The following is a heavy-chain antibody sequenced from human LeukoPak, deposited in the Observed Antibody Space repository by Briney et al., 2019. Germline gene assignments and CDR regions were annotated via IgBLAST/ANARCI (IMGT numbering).Heavy chain of an antibody. Sequence: GGSLRLSCAASGVTFSSYAMSWVRQAPGKGLEWVSAISGSGGRTYYADSVKGRFTISRDNSKNTLYLQMNSLRAEDTAVYYCAKGYYGWGSYCGCDYWGQGALVTVSS. V-gene: IGHV3-23*01. CDR3: AKGYYGWGSYCGCDY. CDR2: ISGSGGRT. CDR1: GVTFSSYA. D-gene: IGHD3-10*01. J-gene: IGHJ4*02.